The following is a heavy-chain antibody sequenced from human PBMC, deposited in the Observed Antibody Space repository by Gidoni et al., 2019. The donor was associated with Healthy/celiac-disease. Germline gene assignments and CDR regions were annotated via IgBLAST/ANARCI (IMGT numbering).Heavy chain of an antibody. Sequence: EVQLLESGGGLVQPGGSLRLSCAASGFTFSSYAMSWVRQAPGKGLEWVSAISGSGGSTYYADSVKGRFTISRDNSKNTLYLQMNSLRAEDTAVYYCAKDVLDDSSGYTEYYFDYWGQGTLVTVSS. CDR2: ISGSGGST. CDR1: GFTFSSYA. V-gene: IGHV3-23*01. CDR3: AKDVLDDSSGYTEYYFDY. D-gene: IGHD3-22*01. J-gene: IGHJ4*02.